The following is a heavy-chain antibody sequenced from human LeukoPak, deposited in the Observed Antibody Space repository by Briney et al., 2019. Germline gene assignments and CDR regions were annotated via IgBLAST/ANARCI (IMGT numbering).Heavy chain of an antibody. J-gene: IGHJ4*02. CDR3: ARSDYYGSGTCAY. Sequence: GGSLILSCAASGFTFNSYGMHWVRQAPGKGLEWVAVISYDGGNKFYADSVKGRFTISRDNSENALYLQMDSLRPEDTALYFCARSDYYGSGTCAYWGQGTLVTVSS. V-gene: IGHV3-30*03. CDR1: GFTFNSYG. CDR2: ISYDGGNK. D-gene: IGHD3-10*01.